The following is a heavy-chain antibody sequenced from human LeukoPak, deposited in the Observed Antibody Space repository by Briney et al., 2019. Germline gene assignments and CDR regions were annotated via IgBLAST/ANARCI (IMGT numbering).Heavy chain of an antibody. V-gene: IGHV3-69-1*01. Sequence: GGSLRLSCVASGFTFSIYSMSWVRQAPGKGLEWVSNIDSGGRTYFGDSVKGRFTISRDNAKNSLYLQMNSLRAEDTAVYYCASSSGIAARPCDYWGQGTLVTVSS. J-gene: IGHJ4*02. CDR3: ASSSGIAARPCDY. CDR2: IDSGGRT. CDR1: GFTFSIYS. D-gene: IGHD6-6*01.